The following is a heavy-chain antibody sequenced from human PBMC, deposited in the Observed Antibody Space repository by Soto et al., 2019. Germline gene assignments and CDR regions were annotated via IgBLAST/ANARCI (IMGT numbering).Heavy chain of an antibody. V-gene: IGHV3-30*18. D-gene: IGHD6-19*01. Sequence: GGSLRLACAASGYTFTSSGMHWVRQMRVIGLALVEIISFDGVKTYYSDSVKGRFTIPRDNYRNTLYLQMNSLRPEDTAVYYCAKASGSTSGWYGSGWGTFDFWGPGTLVTVSS. J-gene: IGHJ4*02. CDR3: AKASGSTSGWYGSGWGTFDF. CDR2: ISFDGVKT. CDR1: GYTFTSSG.